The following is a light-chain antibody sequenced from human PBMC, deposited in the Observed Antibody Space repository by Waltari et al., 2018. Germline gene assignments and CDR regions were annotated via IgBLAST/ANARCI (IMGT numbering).Light chain of an antibody. V-gene: IGKV2-28*01. CDR3: MQSLEALWT. J-gene: IGKJ1*01. CDR1: QSLLHRNGNNY. Sequence: DIVMTHSPLSLPVTPGEPASISCRSSQSLLHRNGNNYLDLYLQKQGQSPQLLIYLGSSRASGVPDRFSGSGSGTDFTLKISRVEAEDVGVYYCMQSLEALWTFGQGTKVEIK. CDR2: LGS.